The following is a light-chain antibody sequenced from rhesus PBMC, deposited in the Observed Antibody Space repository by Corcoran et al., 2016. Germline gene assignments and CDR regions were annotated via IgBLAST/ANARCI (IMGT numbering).Light chain of an antibody. J-gene: IGKJ3*01. CDR2: DAS. CDR3: QQRNTFPFT. V-gene: IGKV1-38*01. CDR1: QGISSY. Sequence: DIQLTQSPSSLSASVGDRVTITCRACQGISSYLAWYQQKSGKAPKLLNFDASSLQSGVPSRLSGRGIGIEFTLTISRLKPEDFATYSCQQRNTFPFTFGPGTKLDI.